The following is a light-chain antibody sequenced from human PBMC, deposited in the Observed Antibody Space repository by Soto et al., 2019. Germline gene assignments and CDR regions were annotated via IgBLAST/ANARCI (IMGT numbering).Light chain of an antibody. V-gene: IGKV3-20*01. CDR3: QQYGSSGT. Sequence: EIVLTQSPGTLSPSPGERATLSCRASQSVSKNYLAWYQQKHGQAPRLRIYGASNRATGIPDRLIGSGSGTDFARTISRLEPEDFAVYYWQQYGSSGTFGQGTKVDIK. CDR1: QSVSKNY. J-gene: IGKJ1*01. CDR2: GAS.